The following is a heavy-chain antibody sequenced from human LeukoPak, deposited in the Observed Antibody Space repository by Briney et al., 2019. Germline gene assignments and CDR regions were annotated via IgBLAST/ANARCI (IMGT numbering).Heavy chain of an antibody. V-gene: IGHV1-18*01. D-gene: IGHD6-13*01. CDR2: ISAYSGNT. Sequence: ASVKVSCKASGYTFISYAFSWVRQAPGQGLEWMGWISAYSGNTNYAQKLQGRVTMTTDTSTSTAYMELRSLRSDDTAVYYCARCLGTLYSSSWYGWFDPWGQGTQVTVSS. CDR3: ARCLGTLYSSSWYGWFDP. CDR1: GYTFISYA. J-gene: IGHJ5*02.